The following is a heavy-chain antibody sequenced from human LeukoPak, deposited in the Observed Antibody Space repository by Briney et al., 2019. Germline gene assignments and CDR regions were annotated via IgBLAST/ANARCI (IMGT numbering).Heavy chain of an antibody. CDR1: GFTFSSYW. V-gene: IGHV3-7*03. D-gene: IGHD6-6*01. J-gene: IGHJ3*02. CDR3: ARVYSSTSGKNAFDT. CDR2: IKQEGSEK. Sequence: GGSLRLSCAVSGFTFSSYWMSWVRQAPGKGLEWVANIKQEGSEKTYVDSVKGRFTISRDNAQNSLYLQMNSLRAEDTAVYYCARVYSSTSGKNAFDTWGQGTMVTVPS.